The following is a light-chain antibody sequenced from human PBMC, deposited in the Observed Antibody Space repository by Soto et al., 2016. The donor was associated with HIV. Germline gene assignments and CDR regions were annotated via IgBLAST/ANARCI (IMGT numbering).Light chain of an antibody. V-gene: IGKV1-5*03. CDR1: QSVSVW. J-gene: IGKJ1*01. CDR2: KTS. CDR3: QQYNTVPWT. Sequence: DIQMTQFPSTLSASIGDRVTITCRASQSVSVWLAWYQQKPGKAPNLLIFKTSTLEIGVPSRFSGSGSGTDFTLTLSSVQPDDVGTYYCQQYNTVPWTFAKGP.